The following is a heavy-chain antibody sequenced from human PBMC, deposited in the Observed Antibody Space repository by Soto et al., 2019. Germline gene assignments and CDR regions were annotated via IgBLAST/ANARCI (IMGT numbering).Heavy chain of an antibody. J-gene: IGHJ5*02. CDR1: GFTFSSYG. Sequence: QVQLVESGAGVVQPGRSLRLSCAASGFTFSSYGMHWVRQAPGKGLEWVAVIWYDGSNKYYADSVKGRFTISRDNSKNTLYLQMNSLRAEDTSVYYCARDLYTAGTTFANWFDPWGQGTLVTVSS. V-gene: IGHV3-33*01. CDR2: IWYDGSNK. CDR3: ARDLYTAGTTFANWFDP. D-gene: IGHD1-1*01.